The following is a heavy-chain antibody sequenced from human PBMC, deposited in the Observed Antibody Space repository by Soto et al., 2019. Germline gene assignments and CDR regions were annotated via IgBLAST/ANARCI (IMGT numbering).Heavy chain of an antibody. J-gene: IGHJ6*02. CDR3: ARVNYDYYYGMDV. CDR2: IYHSGST. Sequence: SETLSLTCAVSGGSIISGGYSWIWIRQPPGKGLEWIGYIYHSGSTYYNPSLKSRVTISVDRSKNQFSLKLSSVTAADTAVYYCARVNYDYYYGMDVWGQGTTVTVSS. CDR1: GGSIISGGYS. V-gene: IGHV4-30-2*01.